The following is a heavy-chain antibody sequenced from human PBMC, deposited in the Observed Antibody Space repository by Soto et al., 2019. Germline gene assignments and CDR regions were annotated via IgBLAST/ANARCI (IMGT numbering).Heavy chain of an antibody. Sequence: EVQLVESGGGLVQPGGSLRLSCAASGFTFSSYSMNWVRQAPGKGLEWVSYISSSSSTIYYADSVKGRFTISRDNAKNSLYLQMNSLRDENTAVYYCARETAYSSSWFDAFDLWGQGTMVTVSS. CDR3: ARETAYSSSWFDAFDL. CDR2: ISSSSSTI. CDR1: GFTFSSYS. J-gene: IGHJ3*01. V-gene: IGHV3-48*02. D-gene: IGHD6-13*01.